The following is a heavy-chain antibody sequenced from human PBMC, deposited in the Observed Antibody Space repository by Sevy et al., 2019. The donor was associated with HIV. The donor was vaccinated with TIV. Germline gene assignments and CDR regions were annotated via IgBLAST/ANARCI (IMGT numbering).Heavy chain of an antibody. Sequence: GESLKISCAASGFTFSSYSMNWVRQAPGKGLEWVSSISSSSSYIYYADSVKGRFTISRDNPKNSLYLQMNSLRAEDTAVYYCATSGGFNYYGMDVWGQGTTVTVSS. CDR1: GFTFSSYS. V-gene: IGHV3-21*01. J-gene: IGHJ6*02. CDR2: ISSSSSYI. D-gene: IGHD3-16*01. CDR3: ATSGGFNYYGMDV.